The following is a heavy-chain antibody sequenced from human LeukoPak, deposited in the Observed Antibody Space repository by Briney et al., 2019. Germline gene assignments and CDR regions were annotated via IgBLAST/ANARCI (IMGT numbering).Heavy chain of an antibody. CDR3: ASWSYYYGAGFDP. CDR1: GGSISSGDYY. V-gene: IGHV4-30-4*08. CDR2: IYYSGTT. D-gene: IGHD3-10*01. Sequence: SQSLSLTCTVSGGSISSGDYYWSWIRQPPGKGLEWIGYIYYSGTTYYNPSLKSRVTISVDTSKNQFSLNLSSVTAADTAVYYCASWSYYYGAGFDPWGQGTLVTVSS. J-gene: IGHJ5*02.